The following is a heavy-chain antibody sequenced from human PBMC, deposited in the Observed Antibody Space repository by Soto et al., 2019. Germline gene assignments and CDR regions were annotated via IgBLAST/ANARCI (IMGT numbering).Heavy chain of an antibody. Sequence: QVQLVQSGAEVKKPGASVKVSCKASGYAFTTYGFSWVRQVPGQGLEWMGWISAYNGNRHYAQKFQGGVTLSTDTSTSTAYMELRSLRYDDTAVYYCAREGQLGYWGQGTLVTVSS. CDR2: ISAYNGNR. J-gene: IGHJ4*02. V-gene: IGHV1-18*01. D-gene: IGHD6-6*01. CDR3: AREGQLGY. CDR1: GYAFTTYG.